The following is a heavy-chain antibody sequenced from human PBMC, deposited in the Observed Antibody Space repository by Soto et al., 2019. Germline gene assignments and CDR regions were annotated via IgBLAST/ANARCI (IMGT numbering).Heavy chain of an antibody. CDR1: GYIFVNYG. D-gene: IGHD6-6*01. CDR2: IIPIFGKA. V-gene: IGHV1-69*13. CDR3: ARDRGSSSLESYNWFDP. Sequence: ASVKVSCKASGYIFVNYGIAWVRQAPGQGLEWMGGIIPIFGKANSAQKVQGRVTNTADESTSTAYMELSSLRSEDTAVYYCARDRGSSSLESYNWFDPWGQGTLVTVSS. J-gene: IGHJ5*02.